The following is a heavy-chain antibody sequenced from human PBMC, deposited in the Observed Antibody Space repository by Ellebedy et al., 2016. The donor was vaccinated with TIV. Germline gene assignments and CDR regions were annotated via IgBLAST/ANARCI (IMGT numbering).Heavy chain of an antibody. D-gene: IGHD4-17*01. J-gene: IGHJ4*02. Sequence: GESLKISXAASGFTFSSYSMNWVRQAPGKGLEWVSYISSSGSSVYYADSVKGRFTISRDNAKNSLYLQMNSLRAEDTAVYYCARGDYLIDYWGQGTLVTVSS. CDR3: ARGDYLIDY. CDR2: ISSSGSSV. CDR1: GFTFSSYS. V-gene: IGHV3-48*04.